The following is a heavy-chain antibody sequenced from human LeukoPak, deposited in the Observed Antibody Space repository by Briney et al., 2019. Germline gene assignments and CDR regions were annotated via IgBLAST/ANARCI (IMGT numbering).Heavy chain of an antibody. V-gene: IGHV4-34*01. Sequence: SETLSLTCAVYGGSFSGYYWSWIRQPPGKGLEWIGEINHSGSTNYNPSLKSRVTISVDTSKNQFSLKLSSVTAADTAVYYCARDKTSEYCNGGTCYSLSSFFDYWGQGTLVTVSS. CDR3: ARDKTSEYCNGGTCYSLSSFFDY. J-gene: IGHJ4*02. D-gene: IGHD2-15*01. CDR1: GGSFSGYY. CDR2: INHSGST.